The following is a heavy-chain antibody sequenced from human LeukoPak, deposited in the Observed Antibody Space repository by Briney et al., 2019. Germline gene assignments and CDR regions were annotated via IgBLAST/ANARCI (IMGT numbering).Heavy chain of an antibody. D-gene: IGHD3-3*01. CDR3: ARASDYDFWSGGDWFDP. J-gene: IGHJ5*02. Sequence: SETLSLTCTVSGGSISSYYWGWIRQPPGKGLEWIGYIYYSGSTNYNPSLKSRVTISVDTSKNQFSLELSSVTAADTAVYYCARASDYDFWSGGDWFDPWGQGTLVTVSS. CDR2: IYYSGST. V-gene: IGHV4-59*01. CDR1: GGSISSYY.